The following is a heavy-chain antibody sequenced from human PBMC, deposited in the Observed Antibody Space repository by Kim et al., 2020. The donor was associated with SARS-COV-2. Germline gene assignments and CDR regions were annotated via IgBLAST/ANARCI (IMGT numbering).Heavy chain of an antibody. J-gene: IGHJ3*02. Sequence: PPLKSRVTISVDTSKNQFSLKLSSVTAADTAVYYCARGGVLRFLPGAFDIWGQGTMVTVSS. CDR3: ARGGVLRFLPGAFDI. V-gene: IGHV4-59*09. D-gene: IGHD3-3*01.